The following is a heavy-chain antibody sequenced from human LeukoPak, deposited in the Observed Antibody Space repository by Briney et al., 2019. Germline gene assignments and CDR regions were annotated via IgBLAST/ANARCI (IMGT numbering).Heavy chain of an antibody. CDR3: AKQGRDWLRDYYYYMDV. D-gene: IGHD3-9*01. Sequence: GGSLRLSCAASGFTFRSYGMTWVRQAPGKGLEWVSAISGSGDSTYYADSVKGRFTISRDNSKNTLYLQMNSLRAEDTAVYYCAKQGRDWLRDYYYYMDVWGKGTTVTVSS. V-gene: IGHV3-23*01. CDR2: ISGSGDST. CDR1: GFTFRSYG. J-gene: IGHJ6*03.